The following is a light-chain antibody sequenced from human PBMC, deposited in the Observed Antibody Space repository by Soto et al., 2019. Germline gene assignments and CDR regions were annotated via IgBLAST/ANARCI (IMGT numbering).Light chain of an antibody. CDR3: QQYNSYKT. V-gene: IGKV1-5*01. J-gene: IGKJ1*01. Sequence: ENQMTQSPATLSASVGDRVNITCRASQSISSWLAWYQQKPGKAPKLLIYDASSLESGVPSRFSGSGSGTEFTLTISSLQPDDFATYYCQQYNSYKTFGQGTKVDIK. CDR2: DAS. CDR1: QSISSW.